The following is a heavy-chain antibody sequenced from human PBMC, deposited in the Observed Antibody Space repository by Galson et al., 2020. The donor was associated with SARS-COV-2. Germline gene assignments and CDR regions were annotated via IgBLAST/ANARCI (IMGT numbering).Heavy chain of an antibody. Sequence: GESLKISCAASGFTFSSYAMHWVRQAPGKGLEWVAVTAYDGSNKHYADPVKGRFTISRDNSKNTLYLQMNSLRAEDTAVYYCAREFYNNPGDYWGQGTLVTVSS. CDR3: AREFYNNPGDY. CDR2: TAYDGSNK. CDR1: GFTFSSYA. V-gene: IGHV3-30*04. D-gene: IGHD4-4*01. J-gene: IGHJ4*02.